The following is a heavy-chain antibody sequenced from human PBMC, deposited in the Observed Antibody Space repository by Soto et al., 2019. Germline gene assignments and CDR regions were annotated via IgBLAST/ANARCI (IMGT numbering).Heavy chain of an antibody. J-gene: IGHJ4*02. CDR1: GYNFLSYG. CDR2: ISVYNSNA. D-gene: IGHD3-3*01. CDR3: VRGNRSGYYITHPDY. Sequence: QVQLVQSGVEVKKPGASVTVSCKASGYNFLSYGVSWARQAPGQGLEWMGWISVYNSNANYAQQFHGRVTMTSDTSTNTAYLELRGLRSDDTAVYYCVRGNRSGYYITHPDYWGQGTLVVVSS. V-gene: IGHV1-18*04.